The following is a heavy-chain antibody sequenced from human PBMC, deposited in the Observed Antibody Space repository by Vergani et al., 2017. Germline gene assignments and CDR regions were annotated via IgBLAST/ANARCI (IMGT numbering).Heavy chain of an antibody. Sequence: QLHLQESGPGLVKPSETLSLTCTVSGGSITSSSYYWGWIRQPPGKSLEWIGVIYYSGLTYYNPSLKSRVAISVDTSKNQFSLKVTSVTAADTAVYFCARQRPGSGWSPGDFDYWGQGILVTVSS. D-gene: IGHD6-19*01. CDR1: GGSITSSSYY. J-gene: IGHJ4*02. CDR2: IYYSGLT. CDR3: ARQRPGSGWSPGDFDY. V-gene: IGHV4-39*01.